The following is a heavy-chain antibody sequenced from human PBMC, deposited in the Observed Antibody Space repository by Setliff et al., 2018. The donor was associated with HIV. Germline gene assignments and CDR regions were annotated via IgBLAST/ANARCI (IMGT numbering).Heavy chain of an antibody. CDR1: GYTLTELS. V-gene: IGHV1-24*01. CDR2: FDPEYDKT. CDR3: ATRAYDSSGYLRSRVSGAAFDI. J-gene: IGHJ3*02. D-gene: IGHD3-22*01. Sequence: ASVKVSCKVSGYTLTELSIHWVRQAPGKGLEWMGGFDPEYDKTFYAQKFQGRVTMSEDTSTDTAYMELTSLRSEDTDAYYCATRAYDSSGYLRSRVSGAAFDIWGQGTMVTVSS.